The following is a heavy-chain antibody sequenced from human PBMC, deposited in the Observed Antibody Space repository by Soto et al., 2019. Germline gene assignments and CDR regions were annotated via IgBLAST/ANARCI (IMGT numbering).Heavy chain of an antibody. CDR2: IYYSGST. Sequence: SETLSLTCTVSGGSISSGDYYWSWIRQPPGKGLEWIGYIYYSGSTYYNPSLKSRVTISVDTSKNQFSLKLSSVTAADTAVYYCARILYYDSSGYYYDGPNFDYWGQGTLVTVSS. V-gene: IGHV4-30-4*01. J-gene: IGHJ4*02. CDR3: ARILYYDSSGYYYDGPNFDY. CDR1: GGSISSGDYY. D-gene: IGHD3-22*01.